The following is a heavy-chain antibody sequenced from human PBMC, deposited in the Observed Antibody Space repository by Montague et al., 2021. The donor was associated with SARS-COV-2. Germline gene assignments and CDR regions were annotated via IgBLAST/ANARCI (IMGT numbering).Heavy chain of an antibody. CDR1: GGPISRNY. Sequence: SETLSLTCTVSGGPISRNYWNWIRQPPGKGLEWIGYIYYSGTTNCNPSLKSRVTMSVDTSKNQFSLKLNSVTAADTAVYYCARRGGNCADHYYDGMDVWGQGTTVTVSS. V-gene: IGHV4-59*01. J-gene: IGHJ6*02. CDR3: ARRGGNCADHYYDGMDV. D-gene: IGHD4-23*01. CDR2: IYYSGTT.